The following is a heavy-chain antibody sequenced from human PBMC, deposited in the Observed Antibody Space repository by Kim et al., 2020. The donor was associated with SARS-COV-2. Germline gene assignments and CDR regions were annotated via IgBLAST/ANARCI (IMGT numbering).Heavy chain of an antibody. CDR2: FDPEDGET. CDR3: ATDLGSGYYWDY. V-gene: IGHV1-24*01. D-gene: IGHD3-22*01. Sequence: ASVKVSCKVSGYTLTELSMHWVRQAPGKGLEWMGGFDPEDGETIYAQKFQGRVTMTEDTSTDTAYMELSSLRSEDTAVYYCATDLGSGYYWDYWGQGTLVTVSS. J-gene: IGHJ4*02. CDR1: GYTLTELS.